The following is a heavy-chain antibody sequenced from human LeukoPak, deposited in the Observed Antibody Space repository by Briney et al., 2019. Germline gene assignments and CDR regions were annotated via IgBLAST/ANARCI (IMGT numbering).Heavy chain of an antibody. D-gene: IGHD5-18*01. CDR2: ISGDGDST. CDR1: GFTFDDYA. V-gene: IGHV3-43*02. Sequence: GGSLRYSCAASGFTFDDYAMHWVRQAPGKGLECVSLISGDGDSTYYADSVKGRFTISRDNSKNSLYLQMNSLRTEDTAFYYCAKVRGYSYGSRDYWGQGTLVTVSS. J-gene: IGHJ4*02. CDR3: AKVRGYSYGSRDY.